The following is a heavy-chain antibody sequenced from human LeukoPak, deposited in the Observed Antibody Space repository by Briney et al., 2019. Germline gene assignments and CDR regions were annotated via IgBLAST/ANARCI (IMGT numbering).Heavy chain of an antibody. CDR1: GYTFTGYY. Sequence: ASVKVSCKASGYTFTGYYMHWVRQAPGQGLEWMGWINPNSGGTNYAQKFQGRVTMTRDTSISTAYMELSRLRSDDTAVYYCARDVVVVQAAPDYWGQGTLVTVSS. CDR2: INPNSGGT. J-gene: IGHJ4*02. V-gene: IGHV1-2*02. CDR3: ARDVVVVQAAPDY. D-gene: IGHD2-2*01.